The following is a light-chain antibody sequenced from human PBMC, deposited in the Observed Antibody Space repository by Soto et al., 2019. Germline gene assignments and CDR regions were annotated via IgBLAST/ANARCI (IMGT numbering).Light chain of an antibody. CDR1: QSVSSY. CDR3: QQRGNWPLT. Sequence: EILLTQSPATLSLSPGERATLSCRASQSVSSYFAWYQQKPGQAPRLLIYDASNRATGIPARFSCSGSGTDFTLTISSLEPEYFAVYYCQQRGNWPLTFGQGTKVEIK. V-gene: IGKV3-11*01. CDR2: DAS. J-gene: IGKJ1*01.